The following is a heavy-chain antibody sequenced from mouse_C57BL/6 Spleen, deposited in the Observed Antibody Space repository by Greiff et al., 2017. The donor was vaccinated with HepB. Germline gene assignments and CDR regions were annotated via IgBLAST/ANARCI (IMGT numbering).Heavy chain of an antibody. Sequence: EVLLVESGGGLVKPGGSLKLSCAASGFTFTDYGMHWVRQAPEKGLEWVAYISSGSSTNYYADTVKGRFTLSRDNAKNTLFLQMTSLRSEDTAMYYCARDFFYAMDYWGQGTSVTVSS. CDR3: ARDFFYAMDY. CDR2: ISSGSSTN. CDR1: GFTFTDYG. V-gene: IGHV5-17*01. J-gene: IGHJ4*01.